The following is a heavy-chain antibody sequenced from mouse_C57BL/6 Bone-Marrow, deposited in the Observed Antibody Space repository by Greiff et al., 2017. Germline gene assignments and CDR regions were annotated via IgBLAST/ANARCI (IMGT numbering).Heavy chain of an antibody. CDR2: INPNNGGT. V-gene: IGHV1-18*01. Sequence: EVQLQQSGPELVKPGASVKIPCKASGYTFTDYNMDWVKQSPGKSLEWIGDINPNNGGTIYNQKFKGKATVTVDKSSSTAYMELRSLTAEDTAVYYCARGNDLGFAYWGQGTLVTVSA. CDR1: GYTFTDYN. CDR3: ARGNDLGFAY. J-gene: IGHJ3*01.